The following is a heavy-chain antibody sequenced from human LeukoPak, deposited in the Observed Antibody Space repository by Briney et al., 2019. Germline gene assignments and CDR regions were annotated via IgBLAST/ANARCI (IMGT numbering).Heavy chain of an antibody. CDR3: AQSYSGRLGPESYSYFYVDV. V-gene: IGHV6-1*01. CDR2: TYYRSKLYY. J-gene: IGHJ6*03. Sequence: SQTQSLTCAISGDSVSSNSAAWNWIRQSPSRGLEWLGRTYYRSKLYYDYATSVKGQITINPDTSENQFSLQLSSVTSEDTAVYYCAQSYSGRLGPESYSYFYVDVWGKGTTITVSS. D-gene: IGHD6-13*01. CDR1: GDSVSSNSAA.